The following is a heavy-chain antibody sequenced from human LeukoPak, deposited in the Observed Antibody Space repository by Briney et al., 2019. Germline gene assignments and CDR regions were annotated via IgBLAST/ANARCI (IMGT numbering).Heavy chain of an antibody. CDR1: GGSISTYC. Sequence: SETLSLTCTVSGGSISTYCWSWIRQPPGKGLEWIGYIDYSGSTNYNPSLKSRVTISVDTSKNQFSLKLSSATAADTAVYYCARDSRRELLHAFDIWGQGTMVTVSS. CDR3: ARDSRRELLHAFDI. D-gene: IGHD1-26*01. V-gene: IGHV4-59*01. J-gene: IGHJ3*02. CDR2: IDYSGST.